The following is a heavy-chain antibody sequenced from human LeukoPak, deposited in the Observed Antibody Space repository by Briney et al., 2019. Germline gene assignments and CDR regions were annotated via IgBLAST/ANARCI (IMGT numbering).Heavy chain of an antibody. CDR2: IKQDGSEK. CDR3: ARAAGVDY. CDR1: GFTLSTHG. Sequence: QPGGSLRLSCAASGFTLSTHGMHWVRQAPGKGLEWVANIKQDGSEKYYVDSVKGRFTISRDNAKNSLYLQMNSLRAEDTAVYYCARAAGVDYWGQGTLVTVSS. V-gene: IGHV3-7*01. J-gene: IGHJ4*02. D-gene: IGHD3-10*01.